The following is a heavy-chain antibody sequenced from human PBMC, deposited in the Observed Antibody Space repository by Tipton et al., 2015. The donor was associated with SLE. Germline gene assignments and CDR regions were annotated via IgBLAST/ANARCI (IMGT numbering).Heavy chain of an antibody. V-gene: IGHV4-39*07. J-gene: IGHJ4*02. CDR1: GGSISSSSYY. D-gene: IGHD2-8*02. CDR3: ARRVTGAGPFDY. Sequence: TLSLTCTVSGGSISSSSYYWGWIRQPPGKGLEWIGSIYYSGSTYYNPSLKSRVTISVDTSKNQFSLKLSSVTAADTAVYYCARRVTGAGPFDYWGQGTLVTVSS. CDR2: IYYSGST.